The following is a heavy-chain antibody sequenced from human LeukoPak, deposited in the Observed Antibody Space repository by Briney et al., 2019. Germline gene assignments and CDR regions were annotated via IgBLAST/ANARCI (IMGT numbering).Heavy chain of an antibody. CDR1: GYTFTNYA. D-gene: IGHD5-18*01. V-gene: IGHV7-4-1*02. J-gene: IGHJ4*02. Sequence: ASVKVSCKASGYTFTNYAMNWVRQAPGQGLGWMGWINTNTGNPTYAQGSTGRFVFSLDTSGSTSYLQITSLKPEDTAVYYCARTRGYSHEKDYWGQGTLLTVSS. CDR2: INTNTGNP. CDR3: ARTRGYSHEKDY.